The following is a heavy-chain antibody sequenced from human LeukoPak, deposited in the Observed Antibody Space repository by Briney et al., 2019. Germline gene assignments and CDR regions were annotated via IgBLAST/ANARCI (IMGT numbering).Heavy chain of an antibody. CDR3: ARAGVGYSSGWYPAEYFQH. CDR2: IIPIFGTA. V-gene: IGHV1-69*13. D-gene: IGHD6-19*01. J-gene: IGHJ1*01. CDR1: GGTFSSYA. Sequence: SVKVSCKASGGTFSSYAISWVRQPPGQGLEWMGGIIPIFGTANYAQKFQGRVTITADESTSTAYMELSSLRSEDTAVYYCARAGVGYSSGWYPAEYFQHWGQGTLVTVSS.